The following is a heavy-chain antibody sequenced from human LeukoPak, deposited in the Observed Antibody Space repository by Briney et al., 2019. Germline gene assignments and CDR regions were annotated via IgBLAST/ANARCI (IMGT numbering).Heavy chain of an antibody. CDR1: GGSISSYF. V-gene: IGHV4-59*01. J-gene: IGHJ4*02. CDR3: ARGTGTNSNY. D-gene: IGHD1-7*01. Sequence: PSETLSLTCTVSGGSISSYFWSWIRQPPGKGLEWIGYIYYSGSTNYNPTLKSRVTKSVDTSKNQFSLKLSSVTAADTAVYYCARGTGTNSNYWGQGTLVTVSS. CDR2: IYYSGST.